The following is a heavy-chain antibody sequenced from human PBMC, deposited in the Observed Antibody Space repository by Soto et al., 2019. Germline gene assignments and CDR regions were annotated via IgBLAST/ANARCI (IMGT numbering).Heavy chain of an antibody. V-gene: IGHV4-59*01. CDR1: GGSISSYY. CDR3: ARAPRGNYGYPSYFDY. J-gene: IGHJ4*02. Sequence: SETLSLTCTVSGGSISSYYWSWIRQPPGKGLEWIGYIYYSGSTNYNPSLKSRVTISVDTSKNQFSLKLSSVTAADTAMYYCARAPRGNYGYPSYFDYWGQGTLVTVS. D-gene: IGHD3-10*01. CDR2: IYYSGST.